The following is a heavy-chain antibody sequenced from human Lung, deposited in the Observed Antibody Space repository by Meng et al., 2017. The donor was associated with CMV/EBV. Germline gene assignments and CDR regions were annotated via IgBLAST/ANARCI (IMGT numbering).Heavy chain of an antibody. Sequence: PCAGSGFTFCKYAMTWVRQAPGKGLEWVSLIYSGGSSTYYADSVKGRFTVHRDDSKNTLYLQMNSLGTEGTAVFCRWKCYCVYCGSSCGDYWGTGNLV. CDR1: GFTFCKYA. V-gene: IGHV3-23*03. J-gene: IGHJ4*02. CDR2: IYSGGSST. D-gene: IGHD2-15*01. CDR3: WKCYCVYCGSSCGDY.